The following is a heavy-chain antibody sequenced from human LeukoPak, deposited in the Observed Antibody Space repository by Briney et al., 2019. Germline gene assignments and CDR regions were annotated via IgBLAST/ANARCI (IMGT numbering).Heavy chain of an antibody. V-gene: IGHV3-23*01. D-gene: IGHD6-13*01. Sequence: GGSLRLSCAASGFTFSSYAMSWVRQAPGKGLEWVSAISGSGGSTYYADSVKGRFTISRDNSKNTLYLQMNSLRAEDTAVYYCAKRTKQQLVSPCDYWGQGTLVTVPS. J-gene: IGHJ4*02. CDR1: GFTFSSYA. CDR3: AKRTKQQLVSPCDY. CDR2: ISGSGGST.